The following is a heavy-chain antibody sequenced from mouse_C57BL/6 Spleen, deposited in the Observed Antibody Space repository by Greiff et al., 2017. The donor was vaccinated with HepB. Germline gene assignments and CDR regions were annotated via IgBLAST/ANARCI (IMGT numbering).Heavy chain of an antibody. J-gene: IGHJ2*01. CDR1: GYAFSSSW. CDR3: ATRTGTYYFDY. Sequence: VMLVESGPELVKPGASVKISCKASGYAFSSSWMNWVKQRPGKGLEWIGRIYPGDGDTNYNGKFKGKATLTADKSSSTAYMQLSSLTSEDSAVYFCATRTGTYYFDYWGQGTTLTVSS. D-gene: IGHD4-1*01. V-gene: IGHV1-82*01. CDR2: IYPGDGDT.